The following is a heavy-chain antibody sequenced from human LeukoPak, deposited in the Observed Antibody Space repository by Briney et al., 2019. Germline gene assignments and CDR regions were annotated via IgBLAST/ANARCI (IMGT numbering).Heavy chain of an antibody. CDR2: INHSGST. V-gene: IGHV4-34*01. Sequence: SGTLSLTCAVYGGSFSGYYWSWIRQPPGKGLEWIGEINHSGSTNYNPSLKSRVTISVDTSKNQFSLKLSSVTAADTAVYYCARARYYYDSSVDYWGQGTLVTVSS. J-gene: IGHJ4*02. D-gene: IGHD3-22*01. CDR1: GGSFSGYY. CDR3: ARARYYYDSSVDY.